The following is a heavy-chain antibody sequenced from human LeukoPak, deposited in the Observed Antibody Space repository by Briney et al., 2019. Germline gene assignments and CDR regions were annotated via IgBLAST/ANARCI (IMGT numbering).Heavy chain of an antibody. CDR3: ARLCSSNSCYAFDI. D-gene: IGHD2-2*01. CDR1: GFTFSSYA. CDR2: IYSGDNT. Sequence: GGSLRLSCAASGFTFSSYAMSWVRQAPGKGLEWVSVIYSGDNTYYADSVKGRFTISRDISKNTVYVQMNSLRVEDTAVYYCARLCSSNSCYAFDIWGQGTKVTVSS. V-gene: IGHV3-53*01. J-gene: IGHJ3*02.